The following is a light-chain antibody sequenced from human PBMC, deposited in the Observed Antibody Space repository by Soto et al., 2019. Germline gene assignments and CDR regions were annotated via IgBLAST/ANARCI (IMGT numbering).Light chain of an antibody. J-gene: IGLJ3*02. V-gene: IGLV2-8*01. CDR2: EVT. CDR1: SSDVGGYDY. CDR3: QTFDSSLTISWV. Sequence: QSVLTQPPSASGSPGQSVSISCTGTSSDVGGYDYVSWYQQHPGKAPKLMIYEVTKRPSGVPDRFSGSRSGTSASLAITGLQAEDEADYYCQTFDSSLTISWVFGGGTQLTVL.